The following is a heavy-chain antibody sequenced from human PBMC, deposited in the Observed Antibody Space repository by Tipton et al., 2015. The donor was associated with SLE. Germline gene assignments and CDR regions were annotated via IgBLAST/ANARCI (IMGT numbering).Heavy chain of an antibody. V-gene: IGHV4-61*02. J-gene: IGHJ3*02. Sequence: TLSLTCAVSGYSISSGYHWAWIRQPAGKGLEWIGRIYTSGATDDNPSLKSRVTMSVDMSKNQIFLKMTSVTAADSAVYFCARVWLNNAFDIWGQGTRVTVSS. CDR1: GYSISSGYH. CDR2: IYTSGAT. CDR3: ARVWLNNAFDI. D-gene: IGHD2/OR15-2a*01.